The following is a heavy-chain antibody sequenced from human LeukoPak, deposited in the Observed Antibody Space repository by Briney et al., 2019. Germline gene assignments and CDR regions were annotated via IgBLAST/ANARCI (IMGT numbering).Heavy chain of an antibody. D-gene: IGHD4-23*01. CDR3: ARDRTAGNRDYYYYGMDV. CDR1: GYTFTSYD. CDR2: MNPNSGNT. V-gene: IGHV1-8*01. Sequence: ASVKVSCKASGYTFTSYDINWVRQATGQGLEWMGWMNPNSGNTGYAQKFQGRVTMTRNTSISTAYMELSSLRSEDTAVYYCARDRTAGNRDYYYYGMDVWGQGTTVTVSS. J-gene: IGHJ6*02.